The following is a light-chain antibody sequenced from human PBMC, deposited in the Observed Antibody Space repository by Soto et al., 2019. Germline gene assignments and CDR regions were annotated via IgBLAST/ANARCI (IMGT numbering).Light chain of an antibody. Sequence: QSVLTQSPSASASLGASVKLTCALSSGHSSYAIAWHQQQPEKGPRYLMKVNSDGRHSKGDGIPDLFSGSSSGAERYLTISILQADEEADYYCQTWGNGILVFGGGTKLTVL. V-gene: IGLV4-69*02. CDR3: QTWGNGILV. CDR1: SGHSSYA. J-gene: IGLJ3*02. CDR2: VNSDGRH.